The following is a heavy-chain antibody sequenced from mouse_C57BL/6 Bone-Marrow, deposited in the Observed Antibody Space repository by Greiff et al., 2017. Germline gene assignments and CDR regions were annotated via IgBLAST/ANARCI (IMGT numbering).Heavy chain of an antibody. Sequence: DVKLVESGGDLVKPGGSLKLSCAASGFTFSSYGMSWVRQTPDKRLEWVATISSGGSYTYYPDSVKGRFTISRDNAKNTLYLQMSSLKSEDTAMYYCARPVNWDVYFDYWGQGTTLTVSS. J-gene: IGHJ2*01. V-gene: IGHV5-6*02. CDR2: ISSGGSYT. CDR1: GFTFSSYG. CDR3: ARPVNWDVYFDY. D-gene: IGHD4-1*01.